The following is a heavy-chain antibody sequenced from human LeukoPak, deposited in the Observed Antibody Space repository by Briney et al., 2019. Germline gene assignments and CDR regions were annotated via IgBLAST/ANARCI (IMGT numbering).Heavy chain of an antibody. CDR3: AKVAGDDAFDI. Sequence: GASVKVSCKASGYTFTSYGISWVRQAPGQGLEWMGWISAYNGNTNYAQKLQGRVTTTTDTSTSTAYMELRSPRSDDTAVYYCAKVAGDDAFDIWGQGTMVTVSS. J-gene: IGHJ3*02. D-gene: IGHD6-19*01. CDR2: ISAYNGNT. CDR1: GYTFTSYG. V-gene: IGHV1-18*01.